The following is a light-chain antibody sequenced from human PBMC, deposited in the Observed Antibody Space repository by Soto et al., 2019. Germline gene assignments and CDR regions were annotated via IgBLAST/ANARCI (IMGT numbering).Light chain of an antibody. CDR2: AAS. CDR1: QDIRND. CDR3: QQYGSSVFT. V-gene: IGKV1-6*01. Sequence: AIPMTQSPSSLSASVGDRVTITCRASQDIRNDLGWYQQKPGKAPKLLIYAASSLQTGVPSRFSGSGSGTDFTLTISSLQPEDFAVYYCQQYGSSVFTFGQGTKLEIK. J-gene: IGKJ2*01.